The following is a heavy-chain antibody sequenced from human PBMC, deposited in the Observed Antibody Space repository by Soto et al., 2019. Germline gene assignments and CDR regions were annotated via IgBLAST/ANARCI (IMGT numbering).Heavy chain of an antibody. CDR3: ARDGFMPNEIPVFRAKFDP. CDR2: ISSYNGKT. D-gene: IGHD1-1*01. V-gene: IGHV1-18*01. CDR1: GYTFTNYG. J-gene: IGHJ5*02. Sequence: QVQLVQSGAEVKKPGASVKVSCKASGYTFTNYGISWVRQAPGQGLEWMGRISSYNGKTDYSHNFQGRITLTTDTSTSTAYMEVRSLRSDDTAVYYCARDGFMPNEIPVFRAKFDPWGQGTLVTVSS.